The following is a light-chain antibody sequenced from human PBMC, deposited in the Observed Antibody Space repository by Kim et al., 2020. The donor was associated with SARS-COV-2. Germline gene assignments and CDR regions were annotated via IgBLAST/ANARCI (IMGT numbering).Light chain of an antibody. CDR2: AAS. J-gene: IGKJ4*01. CDR3: QQYNSWPLT. Sequence: ASPGERATRSGRASQSVGSCLAWFRQKPGQAPRLLIHAASTRATDIPARFSGSGSGTEFTLTISSLQSEDFAIYYCQQYNSWPLTFGGGTKVDIK. CDR1: QSVGSC. V-gene: IGKV3-15*01.